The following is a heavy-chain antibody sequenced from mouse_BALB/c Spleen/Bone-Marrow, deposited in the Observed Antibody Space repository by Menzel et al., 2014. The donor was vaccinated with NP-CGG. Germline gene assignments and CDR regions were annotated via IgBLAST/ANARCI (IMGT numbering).Heavy chain of an antibody. CDR1: GYTFTSSW. J-gene: IGHJ2*01. CDR3: ARSGFDY. V-gene: IGHV1S130*01. CDR2: IHPNSGNT. D-gene: IGHD3-2*02. Sequence: VKLQESGSVLVRPGASVKLSCKASGYTFTSSWMHWAKQRPGQGLEWIGEIHPNSGNTNYNEKFKGKATLTVDTSSSTAYVDLSSLTSEDSAVYYCARSGFDYWGQVPLSQSPQ.